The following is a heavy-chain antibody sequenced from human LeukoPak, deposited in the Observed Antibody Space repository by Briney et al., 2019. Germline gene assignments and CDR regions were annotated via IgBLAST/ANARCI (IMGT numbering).Heavy chain of an antibody. CDR1: GGSISSSIYY. D-gene: IGHD3-16*01. J-gene: IGHJ3*02. CDR3: ARHPSGFGAFDI. Sequence: NSSETLSLTCIVSGGSISSSIYYWGWLRQPPGKGLEWIGYTYHSGSTYYNPSLKSRVTISVDTSKNQFSLKLSSVTAADTAVYYCARHPSGFGAFDIWGQGTMVTVSS. CDR2: TYHSGST. V-gene: IGHV4-39*01.